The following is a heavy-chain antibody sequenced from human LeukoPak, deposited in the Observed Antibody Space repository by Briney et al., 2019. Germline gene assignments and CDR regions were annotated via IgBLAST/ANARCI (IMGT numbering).Heavy chain of an antibody. Sequence: SETLSLTCTVSGGSISSYYWSWIRQPPGKGLEWIGYIYYSGSTNYNPSLKSRVTISVDTSKNQFSLKLSSVTAADTAVYYCARGTTTLIDFGFWGQGTLVTVSS. J-gene: IGHJ4*02. CDR2: IYYSGST. D-gene: IGHD4-17*01. V-gene: IGHV4-59*01. CDR1: GGSISSYY. CDR3: ARGTTTLIDFGF.